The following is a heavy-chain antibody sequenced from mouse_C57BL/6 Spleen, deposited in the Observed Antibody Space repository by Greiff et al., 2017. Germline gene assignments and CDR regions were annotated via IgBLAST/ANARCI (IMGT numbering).Heavy chain of an antibody. D-gene: IGHD2-4*01. Sequence: VQLQQSGAELVKPGASVKLSCKASGYTFTEYTIHWVKQRSGQGLEWIVWIYPGSCSIKYNERFKDEATLAADKYSSTVYMELSILTSEDSAVYFCARHEEGYYDYSAFDYWGQGTTLTVSS. J-gene: IGHJ2*01. V-gene: IGHV1-62-2*01. CDR2: IYPGSCSI. CDR3: ARHEEGYYDYSAFDY. CDR1: GYTFTEYT.